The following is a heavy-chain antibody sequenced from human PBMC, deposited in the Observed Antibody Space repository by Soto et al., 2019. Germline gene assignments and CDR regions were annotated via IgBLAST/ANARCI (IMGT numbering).Heavy chain of an antibody. CDR1: GFTFSSYA. V-gene: IGHV3-23*01. Sequence: PGGSLRLSCAASGFTFSSYAMSWVRQAPGEGLEWVSAISGSGGSTYYADSVKGRFTISRDNSKNTLYLQMNSLRAEDTAVYYCAKMNLGYCTNGVCYLNYWGQGTLVTVSS. CDR3: AKMNLGYCTNGVCYLNY. CDR2: ISGSGGST. J-gene: IGHJ4*02. D-gene: IGHD2-8*01.